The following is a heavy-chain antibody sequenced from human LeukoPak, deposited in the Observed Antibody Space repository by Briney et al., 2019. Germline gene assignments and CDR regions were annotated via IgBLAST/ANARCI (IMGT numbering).Heavy chain of an antibody. Sequence: GGSLRLSCAASGFTFSNAWMSWVRQAPGKGLEWVGRIKSKTDGGTTDYAAPVKGRYTISRHDSKNTLYLQMNSLETEDTAVYYCTTENTAKLEELRCVGWLPIGASNWFEPWGEGPLVTVSS. CDR1: GFTFSNAW. V-gene: IGHV3-15*01. CDR3: TTENTAKLEELRCVGWLPIGASNWFEP. J-gene: IGHJ5*02. CDR2: IKSKTDGGTT. D-gene: IGHD3-3*01.